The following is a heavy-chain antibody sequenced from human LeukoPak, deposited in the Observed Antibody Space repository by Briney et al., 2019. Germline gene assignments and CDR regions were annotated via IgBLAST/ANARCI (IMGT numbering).Heavy chain of an antibody. CDR3: ARRFDY. CDR1: GFTFTTYW. Sequence: GGSLRLSCVGSGFTFTTYWMSWVRQAPGKGLEWVANIKQDGSEKHYVDSVKGRFTISRDNAKNSLYLQMNSLRAEDTAVYYCARRFDYWGQGTLVTVSS. CDR2: IKQDGSEK. J-gene: IGHJ4*02. V-gene: IGHV3-7*01.